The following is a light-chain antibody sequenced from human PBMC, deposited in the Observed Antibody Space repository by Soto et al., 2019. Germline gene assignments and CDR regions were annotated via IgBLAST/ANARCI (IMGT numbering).Light chain of an antibody. V-gene: IGKV1D-12*01. CDR3: QQANSFPRT. J-gene: IGKJ1*01. Sequence: DIQMTQSPSSVSASVGDRVTITCRASQAISTWLAWYQQKPGKAPKLLIYAASHLQTGVPSRFSGSGSGTDFTLTISSLQPEDFATYYCQQANSFPRTVGQGTKVEIK. CDR1: QAISTW. CDR2: AAS.